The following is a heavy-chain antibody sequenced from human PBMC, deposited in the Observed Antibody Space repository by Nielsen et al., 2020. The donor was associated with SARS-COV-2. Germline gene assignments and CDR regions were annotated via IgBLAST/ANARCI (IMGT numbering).Heavy chain of an antibody. CDR1: GFTFSIYS. D-gene: IGHD3-22*01. CDR3: AHAYDSSGLDY. J-gene: IGHJ4*02. CDR2: LSSSSSYR. Sequence: GGSLRLSCAASGFTFSIYSMNWVRQAPGKGLEWVSSLSSSSSYRYYADSVKGRFTISRANAKNSVYLQMNSLRAEDTAVYYCAHAYDSSGLDYWGQGTLVAVSS. V-gene: IGHV3-21*01.